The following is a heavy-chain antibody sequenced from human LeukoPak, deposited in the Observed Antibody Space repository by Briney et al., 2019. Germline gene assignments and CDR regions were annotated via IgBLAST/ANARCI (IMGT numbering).Heavy chain of an antibody. Sequence: GGSLRLSCAASGFTFSSYAMNWVRQAPGKGLEWVSSINEIGGGTYYADSVKGRFTISRDNSKNTLYLQMNGLRAEDTAVYYCARQLVRVWGQGTLVTVSS. CDR1: GFTFSSYA. V-gene: IGHV3-23*01. D-gene: IGHD6-13*01. J-gene: IGHJ4*02. CDR2: INEIGGGT. CDR3: ARQLVRV.